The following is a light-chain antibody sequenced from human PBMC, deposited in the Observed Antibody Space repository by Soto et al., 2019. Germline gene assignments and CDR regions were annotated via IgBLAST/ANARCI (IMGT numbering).Light chain of an antibody. CDR1: SSDVGGYNY. CDR3: ASYTSTDNYVV. V-gene: IGLV2-14*01. CDR2: EVS. J-gene: IGLJ2*01. Sequence: QSVLTQPRSVSGSPGQSVTISCTGTSSDVGGYNYVSWYQQHPGKAPKLIIYEVSNRPSGVSYRFSGSKSGNTASLTISGLQAEDEANYYCASYTSTDNYVVLGGGTKVTVL.